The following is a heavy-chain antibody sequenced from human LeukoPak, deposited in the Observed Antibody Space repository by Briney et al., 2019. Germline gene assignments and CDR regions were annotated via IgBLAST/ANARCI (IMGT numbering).Heavy chain of an antibody. D-gene: IGHD1-26*01. CDR3: ARDLVGATPPDY. CDR1: GYTFTSYG. J-gene: IGHJ4*02. Sequence: ASVKVSCKASGYTFTSYGISWVRQAPGQGLEWMGWISAYNGNTNYAQKLQGRVTKTTDTSTSTAYMELRSLRSDDTAVYYCARDLVGATPPDYWGQGTLVTVSS. V-gene: IGHV1-18*01. CDR2: ISAYNGNT.